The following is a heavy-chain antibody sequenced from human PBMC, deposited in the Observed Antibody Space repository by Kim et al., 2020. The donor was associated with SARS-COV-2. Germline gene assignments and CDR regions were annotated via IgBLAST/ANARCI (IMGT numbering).Heavy chain of an antibody. CDR3: AKGDLVLRYLLGYYGMDV. V-gene: IGHV3-23*01. CDR1: GFTFSSYA. D-gene: IGHD3-9*01. J-gene: IGHJ6*02. Sequence: GGSLRLSCAASGFTFSSYAMSWVRQAPGKGLEWVSAISGSGGSTYYADSVKGRFTISRDNSKNTLYLQMNSLRAEDTAVYYCAKGDLVLRYLLGYYGMDVWGQGTTVTVSS. CDR2: ISGSGGST.